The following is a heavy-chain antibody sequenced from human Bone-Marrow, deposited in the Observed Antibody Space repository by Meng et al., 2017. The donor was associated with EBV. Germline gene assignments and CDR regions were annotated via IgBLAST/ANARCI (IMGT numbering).Heavy chain of an antibody. CDR3: AASPGDPRAGIDS. V-gene: IGHV1-3*01. CDR2: INAAIANT. Sequence: VQLGQYGADLKKPGDSLKVFCKGHGYIFTTYAIHWVRQAPGQRLEWMGWINAAIANTKYSQRLHDRLTITSDTSANTVYMELSSLTSEDTALYYCAASPGDPRAGIDSWGQGTLVTVSS. D-gene: IGHD4-17*01. CDR1: GYIFTTYA. J-gene: IGHJ4*02.